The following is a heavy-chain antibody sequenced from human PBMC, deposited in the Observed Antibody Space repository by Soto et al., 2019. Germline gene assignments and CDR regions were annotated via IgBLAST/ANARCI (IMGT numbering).Heavy chain of an antibody. CDR1: GYTFTSYY. V-gene: IGHV1-46*01. CDR2: INPSGGST. Sequence: AEEKVSCKASGYTFTSYYMHWVRQAPGQGLEWMGIINPSGGSTSYAQKFQGRVTMTRDTSISTASLQWSSLKASDTAIYYCARQFSYDVFDIWGQGTMVIGSS. J-gene: IGHJ3*02. CDR3: ARQFSYDVFDI.